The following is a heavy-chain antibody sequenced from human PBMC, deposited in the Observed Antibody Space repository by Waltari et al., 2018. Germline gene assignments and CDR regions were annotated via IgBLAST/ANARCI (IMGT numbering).Heavy chain of an antibody. V-gene: IGHV4-31*01. CDR2: IYYSGST. D-gene: IGHD3-3*01. Sequence: QVQLQESGPGLVKPSQTLSLTCTVSGGSISSGGYSWSWIRQHPGKGLEWIGYIYYSGSTYYNPSLKSLVTISVDTSKNQFSLKLSSVTAADTAVYYCARGATYYDFWGLSLGGMDVWGQGTTVTVSS. J-gene: IGHJ6*02. CDR1: GGSISSGGYS. CDR3: ARGATYYDFWGLSLGGMDV.